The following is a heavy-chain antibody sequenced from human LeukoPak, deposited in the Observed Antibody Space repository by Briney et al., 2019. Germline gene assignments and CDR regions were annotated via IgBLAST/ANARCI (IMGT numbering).Heavy chain of an antibody. CDR3: TTGIGNYYYY. CDR1: GSTFRIYG. V-gene: IGHV3-74*01. Sequence: PGGSLRLSCAASGSTFRIYGMHWVRQAPGRGLVWVARFKSDGSATIYADSMKGRFTIYRDNAQNTMYLQMDSLRADETDVYYCTTGIGNYYYYWGQGTLVTVAS. CDR2: FKSDGSAT. J-gene: IGHJ4*02. D-gene: IGHD1-7*01.